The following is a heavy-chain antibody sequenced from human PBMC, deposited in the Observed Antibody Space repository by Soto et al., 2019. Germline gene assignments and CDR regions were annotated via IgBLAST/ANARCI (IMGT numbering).Heavy chain of an antibody. CDR2: INAGNGNT. CDR3: AREWLLRFDYFDY. J-gene: IGHJ4*02. CDR1: GYTFTSYA. V-gene: IGHV1-3*01. D-gene: IGHD3-22*01. Sequence: QVQLVQSGAEVKKPGASVKVSCKASGYTFTSYAMHWVRQAPGQRLEWMGWINAGNGNTKYSQKFQGRVTITRDTSASTAYMELSSLRSEDTAVYYCAREWLLRFDYFDYWRQGPLVTVSS.